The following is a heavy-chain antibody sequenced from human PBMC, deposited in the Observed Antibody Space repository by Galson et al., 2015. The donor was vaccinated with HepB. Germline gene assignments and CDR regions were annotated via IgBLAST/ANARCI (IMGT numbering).Heavy chain of an antibody. D-gene: IGHD3-9*01. J-gene: IGHJ4*02. V-gene: IGHV3-74*01. CDR1: GFTFSGYW. CDR3: ARGGDILTGYQSYFDF. Sequence: SLRLSCAASGFTFSGYWIHWVRQAPGKGLVWVSRGNSEGSGTSYAGSVKGRFTISRDNAKNTLYLQMNSLRAEDTAVYYCARGGDILTGYQSYFDFWGQGTLVTVSS. CDR2: GNSEGSGT.